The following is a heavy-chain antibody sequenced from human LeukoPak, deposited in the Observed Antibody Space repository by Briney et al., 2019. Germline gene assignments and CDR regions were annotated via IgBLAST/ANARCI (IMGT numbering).Heavy chain of an antibody. Sequence: GESLKISCKGSGYSFTSYWIGWVRQMPGKGLEWMGIIYPGDSDTRYSPSFQGQVTISADKSISTAYLQWSSLKASDTAMYYCARITYYYDSSGYHPFDYWGQGTLVTVSS. J-gene: IGHJ4*02. CDR2: IYPGDSDT. D-gene: IGHD3-22*01. CDR1: GYSFTSYW. V-gene: IGHV5-51*01. CDR3: ARITYYYDSSGYHPFDY.